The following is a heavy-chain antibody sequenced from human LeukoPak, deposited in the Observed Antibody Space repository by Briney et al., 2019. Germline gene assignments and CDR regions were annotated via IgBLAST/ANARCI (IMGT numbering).Heavy chain of an antibody. D-gene: IGHD1/OR15-1a*01. CDR2: IYYSGST. V-gene: IGHV4-59*01. CDR3: ARNKPLDPFDI. J-gene: IGHJ3*02. Sequence: SETLSLTCTVSGGSISTYYWSWIRQPPGKGLEWTGYIYYSGSTYYNPSLKSRVTISVDTSKNQFSLKLNGVTAADTAVYYCARNKPLDPFDIWGQGTMVTVSS. CDR1: GGSISTYY.